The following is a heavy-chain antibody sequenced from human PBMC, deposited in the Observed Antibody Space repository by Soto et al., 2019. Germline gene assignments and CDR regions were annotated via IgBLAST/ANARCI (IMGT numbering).Heavy chain of an antibody. Sequence: GVSLRLSCAASGFTFSSYGMHWVRQAPGKGLEWVAVISYDGSNKYYADSVKGRFTISRDNSKNTLCLQMNSLRAEDTAVYYCAKEEDGYNWALDYWGQGTLVTVSS. V-gene: IGHV3-30*18. CDR2: ISYDGSNK. CDR3: AKEEDGYNWALDY. D-gene: IGHD5-12*01. CDR1: GFTFSSYG. J-gene: IGHJ4*02.